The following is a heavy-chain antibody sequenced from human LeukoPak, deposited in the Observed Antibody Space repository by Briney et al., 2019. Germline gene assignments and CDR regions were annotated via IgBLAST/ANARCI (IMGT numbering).Heavy chain of an antibody. CDR2: IYYSGST. V-gene: IGHV4-31*03. CDR1: GGSISSGGYY. CDR3: ARDNGTGREAYDWYFDL. D-gene: IGHD2-8*01. J-gene: IGHJ2*01. Sequence: SQTLSLTCTVSGGSISSGGYYWSWIRQHPGKGLEWIGYIYYSGSTYYNPSLKSRVTISVDTSKNQSSLKLSSVTAADTAVYYCARDNGTGREAYDWYFDLWGRGTLVTVSS.